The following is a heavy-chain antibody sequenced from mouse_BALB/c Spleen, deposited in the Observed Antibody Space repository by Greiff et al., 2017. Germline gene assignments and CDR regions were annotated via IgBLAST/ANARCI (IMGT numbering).Heavy chain of an antibody. CDR1: GYTFTSYV. CDR3: ARSRINYAMDY. V-gene: IGHV1-14*01. J-gene: IGHJ4*01. Sequence: VQLQQSGPELVKPGASVKMSCKASGYTFTSYVMHWVKQKPGQGLEWIGYINPYNDGTKYNEKFKGKATLTSDKSSSTAYMELSSLTSEDSAVYYCARSRINYAMDYWGQGTSVTVSS. CDR2: INPYNDGT.